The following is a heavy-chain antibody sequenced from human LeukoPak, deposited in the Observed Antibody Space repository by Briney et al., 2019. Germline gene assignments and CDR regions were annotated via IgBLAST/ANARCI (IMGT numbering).Heavy chain of an antibody. V-gene: IGHV3-33*01. Sequence: GRSLRLSCAASGFTFSSYGMHWVRQAPGKGLEWVAVIWYDGSSKYYADSVKGRFTISRDNSKNTLYLQMNSLRAEDTAVYYCARDPQRYCSGGSCYVAYDAFDIWGQGTMVTVSS. CDR2: IWYDGSSK. CDR3: ARDPQRYCSGGSCYVAYDAFDI. D-gene: IGHD2-15*01. CDR1: GFTFSSYG. J-gene: IGHJ3*02.